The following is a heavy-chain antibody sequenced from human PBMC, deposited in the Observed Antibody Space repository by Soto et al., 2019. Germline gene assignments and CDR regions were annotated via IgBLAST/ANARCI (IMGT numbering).Heavy chain of an antibody. Sequence: GSLRLSCAAPGFTFSNHWMSWVRQAPGKGLEWVANIKQDGSEKNYKDSVKGRLTISRDNAKNSLSLQMNSLRAEDTAVYYCARRATTSAGYFDLWGRGTLVTVSS. V-gene: IGHV3-7*01. CDR1: GFTFSNHW. D-gene: IGHD1-26*01. CDR2: IKQDGSEK. J-gene: IGHJ2*01. CDR3: ARRATTSAGYFDL.